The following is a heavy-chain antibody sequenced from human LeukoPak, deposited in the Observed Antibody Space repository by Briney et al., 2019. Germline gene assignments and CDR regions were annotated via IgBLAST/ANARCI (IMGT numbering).Heavy chain of an antibody. CDR1: GFTFSNYN. CDR2: ISSSSRTI. J-gene: IGHJ6*04. CDR3: AELGITMIGGV. Sequence: GGSLRLSCAASGFTFSNYNMNWVRQAPGKGLEWVSYISSSSRTIYYADSVKGRFTISRDNAKNSLYLQMNSLRAEDTAVYYCAELGITMIGGVWGKGTTVTISS. D-gene: IGHD3-10*02. V-gene: IGHV3-48*01.